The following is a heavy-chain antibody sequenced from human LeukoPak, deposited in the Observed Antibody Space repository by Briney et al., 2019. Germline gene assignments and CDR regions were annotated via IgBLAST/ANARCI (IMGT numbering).Heavy chain of an antibody. V-gene: IGHV4-39*01. CDR2: IYYSGST. Sequence: PSETLSLTCTVSGGSISSSSYYWGWIRQPPGKGLEWIGSIYYSGSTYYNPSLKSRVTISVDTSKNQFSLKLSSVTAADTAVYYCARQRAAAGWFDPWGQGTLVTVSS. J-gene: IGHJ5*02. CDR3: ARQRAAAGWFDP. D-gene: IGHD6-13*01. CDR1: GGSISSSSYY.